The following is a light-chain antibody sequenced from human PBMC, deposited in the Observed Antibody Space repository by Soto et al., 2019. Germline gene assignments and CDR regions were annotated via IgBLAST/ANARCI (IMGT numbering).Light chain of an antibody. CDR1: QSVSSY. CDR3: QQRSNWPPYT. V-gene: IGKV3-11*01. J-gene: IGKJ2*01. CDR2: DAS. Sequence: EIVLTQSPATLSLSPGERATLSCRASQSVSSYLAWYQQKPGLAPRLLIYDASNRATGIPARFSGSGSGTDFTLTINSLEPEDFAVYYCQQRSNWPPYTFGQGTKLEIK.